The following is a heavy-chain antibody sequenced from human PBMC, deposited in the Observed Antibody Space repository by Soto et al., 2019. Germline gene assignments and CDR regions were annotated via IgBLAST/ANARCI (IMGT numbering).Heavy chain of an antibody. CDR2: IYHSGNT. D-gene: IGHD3-10*01. Sequence: SETLSLTGAVSGYAIRTGYYWGWIRQPPGRGLEWIGSIYHSGNTYSNPSLKSRVTMAVDTSKNQVSLELSSVTAADTAVYYCTRGVRNYYGSGSYPCYFDYWGQGTLVTVSS. CDR3: TRGVRNYYGSGSYPCYFDY. CDR1: GYAIRTGYY. V-gene: IGHV4-38-2*01. J-gene: IGHJ4*02.